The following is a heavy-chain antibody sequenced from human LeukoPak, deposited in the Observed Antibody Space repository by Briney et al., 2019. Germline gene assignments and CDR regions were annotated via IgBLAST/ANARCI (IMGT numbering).Heavy chain of an antibody. CDR3: ARGRTFDN. J-gene: IGHJ4*02. V-gene: IGHV4-59*01. CDR1: GGSISSYY. CDR2: IYDRGGT. Sequence: SETLSLTCTVSGGSISSYYWSWIRQPPGKGLEWIGNIYDRGGTKYNPSLKSRVTISVDTSKNQFSLRLSSVTAADTAVYYCARGRTFDNWGQGTLVTVSS.